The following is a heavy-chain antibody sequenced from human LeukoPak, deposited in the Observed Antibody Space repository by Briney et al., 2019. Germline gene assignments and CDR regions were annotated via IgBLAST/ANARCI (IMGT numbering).Heavy chain of an antibody. V-gene: IGHV1-46*01. J-gene: IGHJ1*01. CDR2: INPSGGST. CDR3: ARAPRGMIWGSEYFQH. CDR1: GYTFTTYY. Sequence: ASVKVSCKASGYTFTTYYIHWVRQAPGQGLEWMGFINPSGGSTSYAQKFQGRVTMTRDTSTSTAYMELSSLRSEDTAAYYCARAPRGMIWGSEYFQHWGQGTLVTVSS. D-gene: IGHD3-16*01.